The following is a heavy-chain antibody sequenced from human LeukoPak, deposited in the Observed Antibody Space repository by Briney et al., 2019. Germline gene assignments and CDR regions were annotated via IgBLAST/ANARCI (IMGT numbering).Heavy chain of an antibody. D-gene: IGHD3-3*01. CDR2: ISSSSSTI. CDR1: GFTFSSYS. CDR3: ASLTPDTIFGVADDY. Sequence: GGSLRLSXAASGFTFSSYSMNWVRQAPGKGLEWVSYISSSSSTIYYADSVNGRFTISRDNAKNSLYLQMNSLRAEDTAVYYCASLTPDTIFGVADDYWGQGTLVTVSS. J-gene: IGHJ4*02. V-gene: IGHV3-48*01.